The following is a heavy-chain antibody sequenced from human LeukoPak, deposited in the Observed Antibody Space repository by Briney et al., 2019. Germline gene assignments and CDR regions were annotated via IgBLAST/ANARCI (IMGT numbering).Heavy chain of an antibody. CDR3: AREDGLWLQDNLYYYYYGMDV. CDR1: GFTVSSNY. V-gene: IGHV3-11*05. Sequence: GGSLRLSCAASGFTVSSNYMSWIRQAPGKGLEWVSYISSSSSYTNYADSVKGRFTISRDNAKNSLYLQVNSLRAEDTAVYYCAREDGLWLQDNLYYYYYGMDVWGQGTTVTVSS. J-gene: IGHJ6*02. D-gene: IGHD5-24*01. CDR2: ISSSSSYT.